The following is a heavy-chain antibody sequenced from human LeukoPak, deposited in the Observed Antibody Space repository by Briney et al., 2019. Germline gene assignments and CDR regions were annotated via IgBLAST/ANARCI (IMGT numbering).Heavy chain of an antibody. J-gene: IGHJ4*02. CDR1: GGPIRNHY. CDR3: ARGSGDPFDY. CDR2: IYYSGST. V-gene: IGHV4-59*11. Sequence: SETLSLTCTVSGGPIRNHYWSWIRQPPGKGLEWIGYIYYSGSTNYNPSLKSRVTISVDTSKNQFSLKLSSVTAADTAVYYCARGSGDPFDYWGQGTLVAVAS. D-gene: IGHD4-17*01.